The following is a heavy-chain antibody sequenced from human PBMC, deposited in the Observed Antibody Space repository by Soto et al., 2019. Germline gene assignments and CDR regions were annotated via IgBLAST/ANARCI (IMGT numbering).Heavy chain of an antibody. CDR1: GGTLSSYA. J-gene: IGHJ6*02. Sequence: ASVKVSCKASGGTLSSYAISWVRQAPGQRLEWMGWMNPNSGNTGYAQKFQGRVTMTRNTSISTAYMELSSLRSEDTAVYYCARVWGYCISTSCYYYYGMDVWGQGTTVTVSS. CDR3: ARVWGYCISTSCYYYYGMDV. CDR2: MNPNSGNT. D-gene: IGHD2-2*01. V-gene: IGHV1-8*02.